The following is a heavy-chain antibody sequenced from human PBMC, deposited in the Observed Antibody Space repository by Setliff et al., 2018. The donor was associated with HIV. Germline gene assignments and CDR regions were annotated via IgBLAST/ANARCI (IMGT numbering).Heavy chain of an antibody. J-gene: IGHJ4*02. D-gene: IGHD1-1*01. Sequence: GSLRLSCAASGFTFSSYGMHWVRQAPGKGLEWVAVIWYDGSNKYYADSVKGRFTISRDNSKNTLYLQMNSLRAEDTAVYYCAKDLVTTTGPDYWGQGTLVTVSS. CDR1: GFTFSSYG. CDR3: AKDLVTTTGPDY. V-gene: IGHV3-33*06. CDR2: IWYDGSNK.